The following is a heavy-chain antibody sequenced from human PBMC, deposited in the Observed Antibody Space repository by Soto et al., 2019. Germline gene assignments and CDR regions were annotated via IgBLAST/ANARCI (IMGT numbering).Heavy chain of an antibody. Sequence: GGSLRLSCAASGLTFSSHAMSWVRQAPGKGLEWVSSIGGTGAATYYADSVKGRFTISRDNSKSTLNLQMNSLRADDTAVYYCAKGAMTARRFDYWGQGTLVTVSS. CDR2: IGGTGAAT. CDR3: AKGAMTARRFDY. J-gene: IGHJ4*02. CDR1: GLTFSSHA. D-gene: IGHD6-6*01. V-gene: IGHV3-23*01.